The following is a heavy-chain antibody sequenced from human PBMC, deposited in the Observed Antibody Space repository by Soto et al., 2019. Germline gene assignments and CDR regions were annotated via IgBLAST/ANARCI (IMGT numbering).Heavy chain of an antibody. CDR2: IKEDGSDK. CDR3: AREIVGANALYDY. D-gene: IGHD1-26*01. J-gene: IGHJ4*02. V-gene: IGHV3-7*03. CDR1: GFTFSTYW. Sequence: GGSLRLSCVGSGFTFSTYWLSWVRQAPGKGLEWVGNIKEDGSDKNYVDSVKGRFTMSRHNAQNSLYLQMSSLRAEDTAVYYCAREIVGANALYDYWGQGTLVTVSS.